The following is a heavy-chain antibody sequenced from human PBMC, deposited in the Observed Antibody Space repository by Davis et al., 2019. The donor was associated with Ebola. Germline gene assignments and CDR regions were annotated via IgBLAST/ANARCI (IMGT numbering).Heavy chain of an antibody. V-gene: IGHV1-8*01. J-gene: IGHJ4*02. D-gene: IGHD4-17*01. Sequence: AASVKVSCKASGYTFTSYDINWVRQATGQGLEWMGWMNPNSGNTGCAQKFQGRVTMTRNTSISTAYMELSSLRSEDTAVYYCARESTTETTGLDYWGQGTLVTVSS. CDR1: GYTFTSYD. CDR2: MNPNSGNT. CDR3: ARESTTETTGLDY.